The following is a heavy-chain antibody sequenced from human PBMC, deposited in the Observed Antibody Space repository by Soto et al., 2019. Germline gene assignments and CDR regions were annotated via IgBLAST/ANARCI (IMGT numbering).Heavy chain of an antibody. Sequence: QVQLQESGPGLVKPSQTLSLTCTVSGGSISSGGYYWSWIRQHPGKGLEWIGYIYYSGSTYYNPSLKSRVTISVDTSKNQCSLKLSSVTAADTAVYYCARYWVRGETYYFDYWGQGTLVTVSS. CDR3: ARYWVRGETYYFDY. CDR1: GGSISSGGYY. V-gene: IGHV4-31*03. D-gene: IGHD3-10*01. CDR2: IYYSGST. J-gene: IGHJ4*02.